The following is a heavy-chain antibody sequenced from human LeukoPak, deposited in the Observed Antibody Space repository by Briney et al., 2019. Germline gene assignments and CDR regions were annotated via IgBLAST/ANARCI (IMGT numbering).Heavy chain of an antibody. D-gene: IGHD2-15*01. J-gene: IGHJ4*02. Sequence: QAGGSLRLSCAASGFTFSNAWESWFRQAPGKGLEWVSGITSGFTPHYADSVKGRFTISRDNSKNTFHLQLNSLRAEDTAVYYCAKDYSDSRVADVFLEYWGQGTLVPVSS. V-gene: IGHV3-23*01. CDR1: GFTFSNAW. CDR2: ITSGFTP. CDR3: AKDYSDSRVADVFLEY.